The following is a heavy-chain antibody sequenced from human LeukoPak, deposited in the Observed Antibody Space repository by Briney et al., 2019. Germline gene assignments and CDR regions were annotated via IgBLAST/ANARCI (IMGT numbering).Heavy chain of an antibody. D-gene: IGHD2-15*01. CDR1: GYTFTSYG. CDR2: ISAYNGNT. Sequence: ASVKVSCKASGYTFTSYGISWVRQAPGQGLEWMGWISAYNGNTNYAQKLQGRVTMTTDTSTSTAYMELRSLRSDDTAVYYCARDLRCSGGSCYSNTRSDYWGQGTLVTVSP. V-gene: IGHV1-18*01. CDR3: ARDLRCSGGSCYSNTRSDY. J-gene: IGHJ4*02.